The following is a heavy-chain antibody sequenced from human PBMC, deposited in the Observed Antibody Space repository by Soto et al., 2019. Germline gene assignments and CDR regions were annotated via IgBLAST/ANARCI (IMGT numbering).Heavy chain of an antibody. CDR1: GFSLSTITMG. J-gene: IGHJ3*02. CDR3: SRGIYLKPFDI. V-gene: IGHV2-5*02. CDR2: IYWDDDK. Sequence: QITLKESGPTLVKPTQTLTLTCTFSGFSLSTITMGVGWIRQPPGKALEWLALIYWDDDKSYSPSLRSRLTITKDTSKHQVVLTMTNMDHVDTATYYCSRGIYLKPFDIWGQGTMVTVSS. D-gene: IGHD3-10*01.